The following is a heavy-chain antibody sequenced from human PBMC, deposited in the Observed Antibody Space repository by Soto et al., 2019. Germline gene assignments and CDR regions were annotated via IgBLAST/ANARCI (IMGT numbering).Heavy chain of an antibody. CDR1: GGSFSGYY. V-gene: IGHV4-34*01. J-gene: IGHJ6*02. CDR3: ARGTIRLHTWNSRGGALCMDV. CDR2: INHSGST. D-gene: IGHD1-7*01. Sequence: QVQLQQWGAGLLKPSETLSLTCAVYGGSFSGYYWSWIRQHPGKGLEWIGEINHSGSTNYNPSLTSRVTISVDTSKNQCSLKLSSVTAADTAVYYCARGTIRLHTWNSRGGALCMDVWGQGTTVTVSS.